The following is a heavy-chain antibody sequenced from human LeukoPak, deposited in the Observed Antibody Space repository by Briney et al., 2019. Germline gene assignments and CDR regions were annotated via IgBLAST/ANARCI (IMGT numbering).Heavy chain of an antibody. D-gene: IGHD7-27*01. CDR1: GFTLNKSW. CDR2: IKEDGTQK. CDR3: AKTGDRDY. J-gene: IGHJ4*02. V-gene: IGHV3-7*01. Sequence: PGGSPRLSCAASGFTLNKSWMSWVRQAPGKGPEWVANIKEDGTQKYYVDSVRGRFTISRDNAENSLYLQMNSLRDEDTAVYYCAKTGDRDYWGWGTLVTVSS.